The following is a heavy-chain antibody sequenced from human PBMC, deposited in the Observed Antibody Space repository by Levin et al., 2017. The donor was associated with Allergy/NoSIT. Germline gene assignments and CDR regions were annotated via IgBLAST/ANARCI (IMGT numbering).Heavy chain of an antibody. Sequence: LSLTCAVSGFTLSSYGMHWVRQASGKGLEWVAVIWYNGRNKFYADSVKGRFTIPRHTSKHTLYLQLNSLIVEDTAVYYCARGVAGTHFDYWGQGTLVSVSS. CDR1: GFTLSSYG. CDR3: ARGVAGTHFDY. D-gene: IGHD6-19*01. J-gene: IGHJ4*02. V-gene: IGHV3-33*01. CDR2: IWYNGRNK.